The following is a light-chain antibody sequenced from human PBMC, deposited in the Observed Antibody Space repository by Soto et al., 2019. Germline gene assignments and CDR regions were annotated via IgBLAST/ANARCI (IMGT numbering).Light chain of an antibody. CDR2: EVS. Sequence: QSVLTQPASVSGSPGQSITISCTGTSSDVGGYNYVSWHQQHPGKAPKLMIYEVSNRPSGVSNRFSGSKSGNTASLTISGLQAEDEADYYCSSYTSSSTPLYVFGTGTKLTVL. V-gene: IGLV2-14*01. J-gene: IGLJ1*01. CDR1: SSDVGGYNY. CDR3: SSYTSSSTPLYV.